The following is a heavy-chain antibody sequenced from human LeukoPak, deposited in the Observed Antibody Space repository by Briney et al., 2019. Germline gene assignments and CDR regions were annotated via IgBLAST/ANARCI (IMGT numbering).Heavy chain of an antibody. D-gene: IGHD3-16*01. V-gene: IGHV3-9*01. Sequence: GGSLCLSCAAYAFTFDDYAMHWVRHAQGKGLEWDSGISWNSGSIGYADSVKGRFTISRDNAKNSLYLQMNSLRAEDTALYYCAKDFRDYPDAFDIWGQGTMVTVSS. CDR3: AKDFRDYPDAFDI. J-gene: IGHJ3*02. CDR1: AFTFDDYA. CDR2: ISWNSGSI.